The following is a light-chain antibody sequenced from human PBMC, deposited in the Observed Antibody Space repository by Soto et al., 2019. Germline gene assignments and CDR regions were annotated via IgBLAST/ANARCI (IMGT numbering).Light chain of an antibody. CDR2: DAS. V-gene: IGKV1-39*01. CDR1: QSISSY. J-gene: IGKJ5*01. Sequence: DIQMTQSPSSLSASVGDRVTITCRASQSISSYLNWYQQKPGKAPKLLIYDASTLMSGVPSRFSGSGSGTEFTLTISSLQPGDFATYYCQQSETYPLTFGQGTRLEIK. CDR3: QQSETYPLT.